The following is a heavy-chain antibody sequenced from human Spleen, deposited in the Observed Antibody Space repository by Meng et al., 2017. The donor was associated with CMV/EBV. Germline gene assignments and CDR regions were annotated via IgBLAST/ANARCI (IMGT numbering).Heavy chain of an antibody. Sequence: GESLKISCAASGFTFSSYWMHWVRQAPGKGLVWVSRINSDGSSTSYADSVKGRFTISRDNSKNTLYLQMNSLRAEDTAVYYCAKVENTGSYYGSPYYYGLDVWGQGTTVTVSS. CDR3: AKVENTGSYYGSPYYYGLDV. D-gene: IGHD1-26*01. CDR2: INSDGSST. J-gene: IGHJ6*02. CDR1: GFTFSSYW. V-gene: IGHV3-74*01.